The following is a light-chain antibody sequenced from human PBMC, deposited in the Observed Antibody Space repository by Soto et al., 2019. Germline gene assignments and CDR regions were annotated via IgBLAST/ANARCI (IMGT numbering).Light chain of an antibody. J-gene: IGLJ1*01. CDR2: GVT. CDR1: SSDVGAYNY. CDR3: FSHRGGDSHV. V-gene: IGLV2-14*01. Sequence: QSVLTQPASVSGSPGQSITISGTLTSSDVGAYNYVSWYQQYPGKAPKLMIYGVTNRPSGVSNRFSGSKTGNTASLTISGLQAEDEADYYCFSHRGGDSHVFGTGTKVTVL.